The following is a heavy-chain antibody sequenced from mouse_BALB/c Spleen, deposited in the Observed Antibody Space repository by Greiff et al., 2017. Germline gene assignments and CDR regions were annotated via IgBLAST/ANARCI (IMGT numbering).Heavy chain of an antibody. V-gene: IGHV14-3*02. J-gene: IGHJ1*01. Sequence: EVQLQQSGAELVKPGASVKLSCTASGFNIEDTYMHWVKQRPEQGLEWIGRIDPANGNTKYDPKFQGKATITADTSSNTAYLQLSSLTSEDTAVYYCARYNYRYDGWYFDVWGAGTTVTVSS. CDR3: ARYNYRYDGWYFDV. D-gene: IGHD2-14*01. CDR1: GFNIEDTY. CDR2: IDPANGNT.